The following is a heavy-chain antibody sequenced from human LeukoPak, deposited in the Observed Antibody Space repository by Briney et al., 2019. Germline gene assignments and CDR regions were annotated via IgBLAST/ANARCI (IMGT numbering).Heavy chain of an antibody. CDR3: ARVPRHGYTSYYFDY. CDR1: GFTFSSYE. J-gene: IGHJ4*02. Sequence: PGGSLRLSCAASGFTFSSYEMNWVRQAPGQGLEWVANIKQDGSEKYYVDSVKGRFTISRDNAKNSLYLQMNSLRAEDTAVYYCARVPRHGYTSYYFDYWGQGTLVTVSS. CDR2: IKQDGSEK. D-gene: IGHD5-24*01. V-gene: IGHV3-7*01.